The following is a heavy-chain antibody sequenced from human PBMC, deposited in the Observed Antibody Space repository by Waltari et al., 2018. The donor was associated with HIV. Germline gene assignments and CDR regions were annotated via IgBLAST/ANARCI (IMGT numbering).Heavy chain of an antibody. Sequence: EVQLVESGGDLVQPGRSLRLSCTTSGFTIGDYAMGWFRQAPGKGLEWIGFIRSKVSGGTTEYAASVKGRFTISRDDSNSIVFLQMDSLKTEDTAMYYCSRDNPQWDYWGQGTLVTVSS. J-gene: IGHJ4*02. CDR3: SRDNPQWDY. CDR1: GFTIGDYA. CDR2: IRSKVSGGTT. D-gene: IGHD2-8*01. V-gene: IGHV3-49*03.